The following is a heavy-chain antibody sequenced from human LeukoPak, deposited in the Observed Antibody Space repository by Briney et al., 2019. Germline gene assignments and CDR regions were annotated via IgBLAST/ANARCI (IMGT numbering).Heavy chain of an antibody. CDR3: ARDLLYCSSTSCYLDY. D-gene: IGHD2-2*01. Sequence: PGGSLRLSCAASGSTFSSYSMNWVRQAPGKGLEWVSSISSSSSYIYYADSVKGRFTISRDNAKNSLYLQMNSLRAEDTAVYYCARDLLYCSSTSCYLDYWGQGTLVTVSS. V-gene: IGHV3-21*01. CDR2: ISSSSSYI. J-gene: IGHJ4*01. CDR1: GSTFSSYS.